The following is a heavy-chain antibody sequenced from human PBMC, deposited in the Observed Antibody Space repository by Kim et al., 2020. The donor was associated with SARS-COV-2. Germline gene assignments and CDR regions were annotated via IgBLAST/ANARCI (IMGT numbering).Heavy chain of an antibody. CDR3: ATSSGTEATPF. Sequence: ASVKVSCKASGYTFTGYHIHWVRQAPGQGLEWMGRINPLTGDTDFAQRFQGWVTLTRDASISTAYMEIRSLKSDDTAVFFCATSSGTEATPFWGQGTLVT. J-gene: IGHJ4*02. V-gene: IGHV1-2*04. D-gene: IGHD5-12*01. CDR2: INPLTGDT. CDR1: GYTFTGYH.